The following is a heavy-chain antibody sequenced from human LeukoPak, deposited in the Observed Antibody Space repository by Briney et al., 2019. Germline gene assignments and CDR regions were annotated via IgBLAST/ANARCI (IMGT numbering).Heavy chain of an antibody. D-gene: IGHD1-26*01. V-gene: IGHV3-66*01. J-gene: IGHJ4*02. CDR2: IYSGGST. CDR1: GFTVSTNY. Sequence: GGSLRLSCAASGFTVSTNYMSWVRQAPGKGLEWVSVIYSGGSTYYADSVKGRFTISRDDSKNTLYLQMNSLRAEDTAVYYCARGGIVGATTLDYWGQGTLVTVSS. CDR3: ARGGIVGATTLDY.